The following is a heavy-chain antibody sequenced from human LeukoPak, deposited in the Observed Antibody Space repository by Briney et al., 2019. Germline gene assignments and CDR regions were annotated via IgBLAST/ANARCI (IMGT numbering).Heavy chain of an antibody. CDR3: ARTIVGAIDYYFDY. CDR2: IYYSGST. CDR1: GGSISSHY. J-gene: IGHJ4*02. Sequence: SESLSLTCTVSGGSISSHYWSWIRQPPGKGLECIGYIYYSGSTNYNPSLKSRVTISVDTSKNQFSLKLSSVTAADTAVYYCARTIVGAIDYYFDYWGQGTLVTVSS. D-gene: IGHD1-26*01. V-gene: IGHV4-59*11.